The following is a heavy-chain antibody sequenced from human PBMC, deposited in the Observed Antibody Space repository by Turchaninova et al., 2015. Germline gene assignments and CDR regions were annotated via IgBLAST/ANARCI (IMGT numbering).Heavy chain of an antibody. Sequence: QVQLQQSGPGLVKPSQTLALTWSISGDIVSSNSAAWTWIRQVPSRGLEWLERTYYTSKWYNDYAVSVKSRITINPDTSKNQFSLQLNSVTPEDTAVYYCARGWLRTGFDYWGQGTLVTVSS. CDR2: TYYTSKWYN. V-gene: IGHV6-1*01. D-gene: IGHD5-12*01. J-gene: IGHJ4*02. CDR1: GDIVSSNSAA. CDR3: ARGWLRTGFDY.